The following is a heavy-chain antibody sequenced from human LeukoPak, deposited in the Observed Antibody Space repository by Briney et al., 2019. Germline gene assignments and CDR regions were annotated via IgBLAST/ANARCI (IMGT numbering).Heavy chain of an antibody. J-gene: IGHJ6*03. CDR1: GFSLDDHA. CDR2: IDATGSPI. CDR3: GRDGYRRDPHRSDYYYHMDV. D-gene: IGHD3-16*02. Sequence: PGGSLRLSCVVSGFSLDDHAMNWVRQSPGKGLQWLSHIDATGSPIYYADSVKGRFTISSDKARNAVYLQMNSLRADDTGLYYFGRDGYRRDPHRSDYYYHMDVWGKGTTVTVSS. V-gene: IGHV3-48*01.